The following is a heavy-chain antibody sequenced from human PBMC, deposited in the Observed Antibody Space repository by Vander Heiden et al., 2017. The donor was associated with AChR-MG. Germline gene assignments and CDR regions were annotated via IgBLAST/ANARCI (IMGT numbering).Heavy chain of an antibody. CDR1: GFPFTSYA. Sequence: EVQMLASGGGLVQPGWSLRLSCGPSGFPFTSYAMRWLRPARGKGLAWVSAMTDNGDRTFYADSVKGRFTISRDNSKNTLFLQMNSLRDEDTAIYYCAQDWGVGAVGYFQRWGQGTLVTVSS. V-gene: IGHV3-23*01. CDR3: AQDWGVGAVGYFQR. J-gene: IGHJ1*01. CDR2: MTDNGDRT. D-gene: IGHD3-10*01.